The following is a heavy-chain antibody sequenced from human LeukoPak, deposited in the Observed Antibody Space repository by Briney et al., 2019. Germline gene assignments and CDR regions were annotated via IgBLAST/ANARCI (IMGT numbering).Heavy chain of an antibody. CDR3: ARVSIAAAGTRVGPNFDY. J-gene: IGHJ4*02. CDR1: GFTVSSNY. CDR2: IYSGGST. V-gene: IGHV3-53*01. D-gene: IGHD6-13*01. Sequence: GGSLRLSCAASGFTVSSNYMSWVRQAPGKGLEWVSVIYSGGSTYYADSVKGRFTISRDNSKNTLYLQMNSLRAEDTAVYYCARVSIAAAGTRVGPNFDYWGQGTLVTVSS.